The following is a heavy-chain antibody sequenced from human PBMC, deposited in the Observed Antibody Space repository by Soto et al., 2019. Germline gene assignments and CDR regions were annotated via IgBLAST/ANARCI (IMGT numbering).Heavy chain of an antibody. D-gene: IGHD2-15*01. J-gene: IGHJ6*02. Sequence: EVQLVESGGGLIQPGGSLRLSCAASGFTVSSNYMSWVRQAPGKGLEWVSVIYSGGSTYYADSVKGRFTISRDNSKNTLYLQMNSLRAEDTAVYYCARDKGPRQPQGGYCSGGSCYRENYYYYGMDVWGQGTTVTVSS. V-gene: IGHV3-53*01. CDR2: IYSGGST. CDR3: ARDKGPRQPQGGYCSGGSCYRENYYYYGMDV. CDR1: GFTVSSNY.